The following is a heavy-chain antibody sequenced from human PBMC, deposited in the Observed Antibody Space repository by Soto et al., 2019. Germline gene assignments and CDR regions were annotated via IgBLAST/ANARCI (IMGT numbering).Heavy chain of an antibody. CDR2: ISGSGGST. D-gene: IGHD2-15*01. J-gene: IGHJ4*02. Sequence: GGSVRLSCAASGFTFSSHAMSWVRQAPGKGLEWVSAISGSGGSTHYADSVKGRFTISRDDSKNTLYLQMNSLRAEDTAVYYCAKHLCSGGSCYPNYWGQGTLVTVSS. CDR3: AKHLCSGGSCYPNY. V-gene: IGHV3-23*01. CDR1: GFTFSSHA.